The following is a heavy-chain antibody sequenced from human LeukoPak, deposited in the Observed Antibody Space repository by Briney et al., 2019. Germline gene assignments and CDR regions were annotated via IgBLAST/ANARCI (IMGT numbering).Heavy chain of an antibody. J-gene: IGHJ4*02. D-gene: IGHD6-6*01. Sequence: GGSLRLSCAASGFPFSSYWMSWVRQAPGKGLEWVANIKQDGGEKFYVDSVKGRFTISRDNAKNSLYLQMNSLRAEDTAVYYCARELPSKTIAARRGFDYWGQGTLVTVSS. CDR3: ARELPSKTIAARRGFDY. CDR2: IKQDGGEK. CDR1: GFPFSSYW. V-gene: IGHV3-7*01.